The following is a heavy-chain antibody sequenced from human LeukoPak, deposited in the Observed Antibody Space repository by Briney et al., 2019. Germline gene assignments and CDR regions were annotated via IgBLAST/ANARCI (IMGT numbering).Heavy chain of an antibody. CDR3: ARSSSRYSSSPPGY. CDR2: INPNSGGT. V-gene: IGHV1-2*02. CDR1: GYTFTGYY. Sequence: GASVKVSCKASGYTFTGYYMHWVRQDPGQGLEWMGWINPNSGGTNYAQKFQGRVTMTRDTSISTAYMELSRLRSDDTAVYYCARSSSRYSSSPPGYWGQGTLVTVSS. J-gene: IGHJ4*02. D-gene: IGHD6-13*01.